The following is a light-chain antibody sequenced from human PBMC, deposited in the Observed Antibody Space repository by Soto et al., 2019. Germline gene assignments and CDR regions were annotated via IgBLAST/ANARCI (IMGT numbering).Light chain of an antibody. CDR2: DAS. CDR3: QQYGSTPLT. Sequence: DIVLTQSPGTLSLSPGERATLSCRASQSVRNNYLAWYQQKPGQAPRFLIYDASSRATGIPDRFSGSGSGTDFTLTISRLEPEDFAVYYCQQYGSTPLTFGGGTKVDIK. J-gene: IGKJ4*01. V-gene: IGKV3-20*01. CDR1: QSVRNNY.